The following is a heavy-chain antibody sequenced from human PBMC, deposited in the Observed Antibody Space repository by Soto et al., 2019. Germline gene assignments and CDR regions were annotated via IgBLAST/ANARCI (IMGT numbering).Heavy chain of an antibody. CDR1: GYSFSTHW. CDR2: IYPEDSET. D-gene: IGHD3-3*01. V-gene: IGHV5-51*01. CDR3: ARLPSTVFGVFIPGSYWYFDL. Sequence: GESQNISCKVSGYSFSTHWIGWVRQMPGKGLEWMAIIYPEDSETKYSRSFPGQVTTSADKPTSTAYLQWSSLKASGTAMYYCARLPSTVFGVFIPGSYWYFDLGVRATLV. J-gene: IGHJ2*01.